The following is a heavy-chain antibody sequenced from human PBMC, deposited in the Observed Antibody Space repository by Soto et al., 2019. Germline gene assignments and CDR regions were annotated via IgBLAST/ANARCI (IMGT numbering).Heavy chain of an antibody. CDR1: GGTFSSYA. J-gene: IGHJ6*02. CDR3: ARDYYYDSSGYLTGYGMGV. CDR2: IIPIFGTA. V-gene: IGHV1-69*13. Sequence: SVKVSCKASGGTFSSYAISWVRQAPGQGLEWMGGIIPIFGTANYAQKFQGRVTITADESTSTAYMELSSLRSEDTAVYYCARDYYYDSSGYLTGYGMGVWGQGTTVTVSS. D-gene: IGHD3-22*01.